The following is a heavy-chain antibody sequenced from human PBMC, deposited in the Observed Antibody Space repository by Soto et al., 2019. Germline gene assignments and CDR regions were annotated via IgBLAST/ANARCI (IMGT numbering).Heavy chain of an antibody. Sequence: ASVKVSCKASGYTFTSYGISWVRQAPGQGLEWMGWISAYNGNTNYAQRLQGRVTMTTDTSTSTAYMELRSLRSDDTAVYYCARDTDDSSGYSFDYWGQGTLVTVSS. CDR2: ISAYNGNT. CDR3: ARDTDDSSGYSFDY. D-gene: IGHD3-22*01. CDR1: GYTFTSYG. V-gene: IGHV1-18*04. J-gene: IGHJ4*02.